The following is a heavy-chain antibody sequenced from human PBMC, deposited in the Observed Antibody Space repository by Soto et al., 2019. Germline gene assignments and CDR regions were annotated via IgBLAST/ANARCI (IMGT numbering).Heavy chain of an antibody. CDR1: GFTFGSYW. CDR3: AGGNDKTWDSDY. J-gene: IGHJ4*02. CDR2: IIRDGAET. D-gene: IGHD7-27*01. V-gene: IGHV3-7*03. Sequence: EVQLVESGGGLAQPGGSLRLSCAASGFTFGSYWMSWVRQAPGKGLEWVANIIRDGAETFYVDSVKGRFTISRDNGKNSLYLQMNNLRAEDTAVYYCAGGNDKTWDSDYWGQGTLVTISS.